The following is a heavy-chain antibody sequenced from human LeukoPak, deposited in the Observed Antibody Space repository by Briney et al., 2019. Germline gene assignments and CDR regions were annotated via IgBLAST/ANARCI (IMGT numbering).Heavy chain of an antibody. J-gene: IGHJ4*02. Sequence: ASVRVSCTASGYTFTIYAMHWVRQAPGQRLEWMGWINAGNGNTKYSQKFQGRVTITRDTSASTAYMELSSLRSEDTAVYYCARSAPARITIFGVVPGSGFDYWGQGTLVTVSS. D-gene: IGHD3-3*01. CDR1: GYTFTIYA. CDR2: INAGNGNT. V-gene: IGHV1-3*01. CDR3: ARSAPARITIFGVVPGSGFDY.